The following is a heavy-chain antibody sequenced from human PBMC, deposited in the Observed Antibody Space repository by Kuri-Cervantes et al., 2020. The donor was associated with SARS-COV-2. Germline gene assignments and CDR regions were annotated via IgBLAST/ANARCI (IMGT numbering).Heavy chain of an antibody. D-gene: IGHD6-19*01. J-gene: IGHJ4*02. Sequence: SETLSLTCTVSGGSISSSSYYWSWIRQPPGKGLEWIGEINHSGSTNYNPSLKSRVTVSVDTSKNQFSLKLSSVTAADTAVYYCAREGSIAVAGPELDYWGQGTLVTVSS. CDR1: GGSISSSSYY. V-gene: IGHV4-39*07. CDR2: INHSGST. CDR3: AREGSIAVAGPELDY.